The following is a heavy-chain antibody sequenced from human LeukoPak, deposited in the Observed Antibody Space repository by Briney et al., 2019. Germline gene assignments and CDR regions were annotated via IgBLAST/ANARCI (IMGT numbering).Heavy chain of an antibody. CDR3: ARGVPGGFDY. V-gene: IGHV3-13*04. CDR2: IGSAGDT. J-gene: IGHJ4*02. D-gene: IGHD3-10*01. Sequence: GGSLSLSCAVSGFSFCNYNTNWDRLATGKGLEWVSGIGSAGDTNYPGAVKGRFTTSRENAKNSLYLQMNSLRAGDTAVYYCARGVPGGFDYWGQGTMVTVSS. CDR1: GFSFCNYN.